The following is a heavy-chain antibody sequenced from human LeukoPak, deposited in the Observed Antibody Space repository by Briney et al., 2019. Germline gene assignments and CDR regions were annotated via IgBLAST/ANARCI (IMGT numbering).Heavy chain of an antibody. V-gene: IGHV3-15*01. D-gene: IGHD6-6*01. CDR3: TTYGAARPENFQY. J-gene: IGHJ1*01. Sequence: PGGSLRLSCAASGFNFGNAWMSWVRQAPGKGLEWVGRIKSKTSGGTIEYAAPVKDRFTISRDDSKNTLYLQMNSLRTEDTAVYYCTTYGAARPENFQYWGQGTLVTVSS. CDR2: IKSKTSGGTI. CDR1: GFNFGNAW.